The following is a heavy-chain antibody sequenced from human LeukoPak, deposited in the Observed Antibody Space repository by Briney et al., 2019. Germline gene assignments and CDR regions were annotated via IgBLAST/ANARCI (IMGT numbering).Heavy chain of an antibody. CDR1: GGSISSYY. J-gene: IGHJ4*02. CDR3: ASAAIWLAFDY. Sequence: PSETLSLTCTVSGGSISSYYWSWIRQPPGKGLEWIGNFHDSGNTNYNPSLKSRATISVDTSKNQFSLRLSSVTAADTAVYYCASAAIWLAFDYWGQGTLVTVSS. CDR2: FHDSGNT. D-gene: IGHD3-10*01. V-gene: IGHV4-59*08.